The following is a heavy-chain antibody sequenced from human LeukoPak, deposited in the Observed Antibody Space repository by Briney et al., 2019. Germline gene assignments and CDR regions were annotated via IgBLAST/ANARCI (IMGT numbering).Heavy chain of an antibody. V-gene: IGHV3-7*01. D-gene: IGHD1-26*01. Sequence: PGGSLRLSCAASGFTFSSYWMSWVRQAPGKGLEWVANIKQDGSEKYYMDSVKGRFTISRDNAKNSLYLQMNSPRAEDTAVYYCARADYSGRIFDYWGQGTLVTVSS. CDR1: GFTFSSYW. CDR3: ARADYSGRIFDY. CDR2: IKQDGSEK. J-gene: IGHJ4*02.